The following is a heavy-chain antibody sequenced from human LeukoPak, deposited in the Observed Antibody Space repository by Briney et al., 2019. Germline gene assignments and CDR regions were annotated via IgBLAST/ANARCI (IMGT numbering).Heavy chain of an antibody. V-gene: IGHV1-46*01. CDR1: GYTFTIYY. D-gene: IGHD3-22*01. Sequence: ASVKVSCKASGYTFTIYYMHWVRQAPGQGLEGMGIINPSGGSTSYAQKFQGRVTMTRDTSTSTVYMELSSLRSEDTAVYYCAREAPYDSSGYQGRFDYWGQGTLVTVSS. CDR2: INPSGGST. CDR3: AREAPYDSSGYQGRFDY. J-gene: IGHJ4*02.